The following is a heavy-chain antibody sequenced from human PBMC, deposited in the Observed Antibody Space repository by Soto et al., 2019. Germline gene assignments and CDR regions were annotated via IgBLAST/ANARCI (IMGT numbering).Heavy chain of an antibody. CDR2: ISSSSSTI. J-gene: IGHJ4*02. D-gene: IGHD3-3*01. V-gene: IGHV3-48*01. Sequence: EVQLVESGGGLVQPGGSLRLSCAASGFTFSSYSMNWVRQAPGKGLEWVSYISSSSSTIYYADSVKGRFTISRDNAKNSLYLQMNSLRAEDTAVYYCARGYYDFWSGYYRPHFDYWGQGTLVTVSS. CDR3: ARGYYDFWSGYYRPHFDY. CDR1: GFTFSSYS.